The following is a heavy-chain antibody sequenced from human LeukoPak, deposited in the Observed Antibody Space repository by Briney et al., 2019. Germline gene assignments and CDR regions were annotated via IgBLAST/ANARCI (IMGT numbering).Heavy chain of an antibody. J-gene: IGHJ3*02. CDR1: GFTVSSNY. V-gene: IGHV3-53*01. D-gene: IGHD3-3*01. CDR2: IYSGGST. Sequence: GGSLRLSCAASGFTVSSNYMSWVRQAPGKGLEWVSVIYSGGSTYYADSVKGRFTISRDNSKNTLYLQMNSLRAEDTAVYYCARVRWYYDFWSGYGDRDAFDIGGQGTMVTVSS. CDR3: ARVRWYYDFWSGYGDRDAFDI.